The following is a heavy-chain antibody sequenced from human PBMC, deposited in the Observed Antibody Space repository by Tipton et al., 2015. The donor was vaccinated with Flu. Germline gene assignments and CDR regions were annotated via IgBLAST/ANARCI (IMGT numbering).Heavy chain of an antibody. CDR2: ISSSGSTI. J-gene: IGHJ4*02. CDR1: RFTFSSYA. CDR3: ARGGGSPSY. V-gene: IGHV3-48*03. D-gene: IGHD2-15*01. Sequence: SLRLSCAASRFTFSSYAVTWVRQAPGKGLEWVSYISSSGSTIYYADSVKGRFTISRDNAKNSLCLQMNRLRAEDTAVYYCARGGGSPSYWGQGTLVTVSS.